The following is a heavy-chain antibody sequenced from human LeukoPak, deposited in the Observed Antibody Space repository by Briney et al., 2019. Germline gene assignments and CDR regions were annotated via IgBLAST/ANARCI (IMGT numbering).Heavy chain of an antibody. V-gene: IGHV6-1*01. CDR3: AKGWGFNI. D-gene: IGHD3-16*01. CDR2: TYYRSKWYS. J-gene: IGHJ3*02. Sequence: SQTLSLTCAISGDSVSSNTAAWNWIGQSPSRGLEWLGRTYYRSKWYSDYAVSVKSRITITPDTSKNQFSLQLNSVTPEDTAVYYCAKGWGFNIWGQGTMVTVSS. CDR1: GDSVSSNTAA.